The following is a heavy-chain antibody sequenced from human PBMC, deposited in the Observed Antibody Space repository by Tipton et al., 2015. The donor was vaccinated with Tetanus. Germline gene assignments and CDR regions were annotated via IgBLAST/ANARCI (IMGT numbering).Heavy chain of an antibody. D-gene: IGHD2/OR15-2a*01. J-gene: IGHJ3*02. CDR3: TRDSPGSSSPHVFHM. CDR1: GVSVSSGSSY. V-gene: IGHV4-61*01. Sequence: TLSLTCTVSGVSVSSGSSYWNWIRQPPGKGLEWIGYIYYTGKTNYSPSLKSRLTISLDTSQNQFSLTLSSVTAADSAKYYCTRDSPGSSSPHVFHMWRQGTVVTVSS. CDR2: IYYTGKT.